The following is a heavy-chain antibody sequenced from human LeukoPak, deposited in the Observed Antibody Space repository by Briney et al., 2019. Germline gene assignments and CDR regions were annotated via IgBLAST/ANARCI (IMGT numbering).Heavy chain of an antibody. CDR3: ARDGYKSLDC. J-gene: IGHJ4*02. CDR2: ISYDGSII. Sequence: AGGSLRLSCAASGFTFSSYAIHWVRQAPGKGLEWVAVISYDGSIIYYADSVKGRFTISRGNSMNTLYLQMNSLRAEDTAVYYCARDGYKSLDCWGQGTLVTVSS. CDR1: GFTFSSYA. V-gene: IGHV3-30-3*01. D-gene: IGHD5-24*01.